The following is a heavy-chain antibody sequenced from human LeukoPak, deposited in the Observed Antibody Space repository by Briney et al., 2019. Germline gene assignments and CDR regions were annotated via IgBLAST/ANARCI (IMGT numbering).Heavy chain of an antibody. CDR3: SGSYYNGGVDWFDP. CDR1: GGSFSGYY. CDR2: INHSGST. Sequence: PSETLSLTCAVYGGSFSGYYWSWIRQPPGKGLEWIGEINHSGSTNYNPSLKSRVTISVDTSKNQFSLKLSSVTAADTAVYYCSGSYYNGGVDWFDPWGQGTLVTVSS. D-gene: IGHD3-10*01. V-gene: IGHV4-34*01. J-gene: IGHJ5*02.